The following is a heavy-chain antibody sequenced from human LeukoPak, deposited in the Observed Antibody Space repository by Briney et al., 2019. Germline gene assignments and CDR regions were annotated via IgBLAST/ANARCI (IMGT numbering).Heavy chain of an antibody. CDR3: ARDVTYYYGGSRGGFDY. CDR2: ISSSSSYI. J-gene: IGHJ4*02. CDR1: RFTFTDYT. Sequence: GGSLRLSCAASRFTFTDYTMNWVRQAPGKGLEWVSSISSSSSYINYADSVKGRFTISRDNSKNTLYLQMNSLRAEDTAVYYCARDVTYYYGGSRGGFDYWGQGTLVTVSS. V-gene: IGHV3-21*04. D-gene: IGHD3-22*01.